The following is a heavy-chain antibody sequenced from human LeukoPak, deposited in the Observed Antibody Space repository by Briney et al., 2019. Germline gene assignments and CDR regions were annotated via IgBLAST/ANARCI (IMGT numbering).Heavy chain of an antibody. CDR2: IYHSGST. V-gene: IGHV4-30-2*01. CDR1: GGSISSGGYY. Sequence: SQTLSLTCTVSGGSISSGGYYWSWIRQPPGKGLEWIGYIYHSGSTYYNPSLKSRVTISVDRSKNQFSLRLSSVTAADTAVYYCARLGLWPGIEVVPTAIAYWGQGTLVTVSS. D-gene: IGHD2-2*01. CDR3: ARLGLWPGIEVVPTAIAY. J-gene: IGHJ4*02.